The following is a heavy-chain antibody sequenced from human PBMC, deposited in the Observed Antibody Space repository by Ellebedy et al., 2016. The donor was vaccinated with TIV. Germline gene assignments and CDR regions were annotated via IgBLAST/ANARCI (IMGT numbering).Heavy chain of an antibody. J-gene: IGHJ5*02. CDR2: IRQEGDEI. CDR3: ARRASYGDYAVQVNPWFDP. V-gene: IGHV3-7*01. Sequence: GESLKISCAASGFNFRSYWMTWVRQAPGKGLEWVAKIRQEGDEIYYVESVKGRFTISRDNAKNSLYLQMNSLRVEDTAVYYCARRASYGDYAVQVNPWFDPWGQGTLVTVSS. D-gene: IGHD4-17*01. CDR1: GFNFRSYW.